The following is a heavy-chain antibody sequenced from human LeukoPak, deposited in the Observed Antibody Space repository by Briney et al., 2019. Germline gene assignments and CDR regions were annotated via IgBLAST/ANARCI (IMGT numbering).Heavy chain of an antibody. CDR3: ASSPGRY. J-gene: IGHJ4*02. CDR1: GFTFSSYP. V-gene: IGHV3-30-3*01. Sequence: GGSLRLSCAASGFTFSSYPLHWVRQAPGKGLEWVALISYDGSNKYYADSVKGRFTISRDNSKNTLYLQMNSLRAKDTAVYYCASSPGRYWGQGTLVTVSS. CDR2: ISYDGSNK.